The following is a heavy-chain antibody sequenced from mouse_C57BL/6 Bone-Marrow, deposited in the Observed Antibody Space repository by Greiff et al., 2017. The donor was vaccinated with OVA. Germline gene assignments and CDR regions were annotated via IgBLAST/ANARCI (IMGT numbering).Heavy chain of an antibody. V-gene: IGHV1-18*01. CDR3: ASSYYGYDRGFAY. CDR1: GYTFTDYN. Sequence: EVQLQQSGPELVKPGASVKIPCKASGYTFTDYNMDWVKQSHGKSLEWIGDINPNNGGTIYNQKFKGKATLTVDKSSSTAYMELRSLTSEDTAVYYCASSYYGYDRGFAYWGQGTLVTVSA. D-gene: IGHD2-9*01. CDR2: INPNNGGT. J-gene: IGHJ3*01.